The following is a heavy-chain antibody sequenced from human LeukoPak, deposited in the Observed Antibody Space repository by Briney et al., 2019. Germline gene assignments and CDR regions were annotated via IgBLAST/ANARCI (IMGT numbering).Heavy chain of an antibody. V-gene: IGHV3-23*01. CDR1: GFTFSSYA. Sequence: PGRSLRLSCAASGFTFSSYAMSWVRQAPGKGLEWVSAIRGSGGSTHYADSVKGRFTISRDNSKNTLYLQMNSLRAEDTAVFYCAKDFYDTKGDFFDYWGQGTLATV. CDR2: IRGSGGST. D-gene: IGHD2/OR15-2a*01. J-gene: IGHJ4*02. CDR3: AKDFYDTKGDFFDY.